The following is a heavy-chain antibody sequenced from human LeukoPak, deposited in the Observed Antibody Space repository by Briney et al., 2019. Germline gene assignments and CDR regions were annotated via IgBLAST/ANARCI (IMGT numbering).Heavy chain of an antibody. D-gene: IGHD3-9*01. J-gene: IGHJ4*02. Sequence: GGSLRLSCAASGFTFSRYGMHWVRQAPGKGLEWVAVISYDGSKKYYVDSVKGRFTISKDNSKNTLYLQMNSLRAEDTAVYYCAKDRDILTGYLDYWGQGTLVTVSS. CDR2: ISYDGSKK. CDR1: GFTFSRYG. V-gene: IGHV3-30*18. CDR3: AKDRDILTGYLDY.